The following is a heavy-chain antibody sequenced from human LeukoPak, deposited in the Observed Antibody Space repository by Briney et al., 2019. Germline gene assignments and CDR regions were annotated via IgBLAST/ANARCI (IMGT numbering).Heavy chain of an antibody. Sequence: GGSLKLSCSASGFIFSSYDMHWVRQAPGKGLEYVSAINSNRGSTYYADSVKGRFTISRDNSKNTVYLQMSSLTADDTAVYYCVKGSIPHVVVTAAPFDYWGQGTLVTVSS. D-gene: IGHD2-21*02. CDR1: GFIFSSYD. J-gene: IGHJ4*02. CDR3: VKGSIPHVVVTAAPFDY. V-gene: IGHV3-64D*06. CDR2: INSNRGST.